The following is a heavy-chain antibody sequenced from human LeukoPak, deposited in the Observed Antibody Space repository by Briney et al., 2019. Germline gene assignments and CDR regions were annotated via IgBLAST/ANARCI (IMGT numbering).Heavy chain of an antibody. J-gene: IGHJ6*02. CDR3: ARSGVQLERYYYYSMDV. D-gene: IGHD1-1*01. CDR1: GYSFTSYW. V-gene: IGHV5-51*01. CDR2: IYPGDSDT. Sequence: GESLKISCKGSGYSFTSYWIGWVRQMPGKGLEWMGIIYPGDSDTRYSPSFQGQVTISADKSISTAYLQWSSLKASDTAIYYCARSGVQLERYYYYSMDVWGQGTTVTVSS.